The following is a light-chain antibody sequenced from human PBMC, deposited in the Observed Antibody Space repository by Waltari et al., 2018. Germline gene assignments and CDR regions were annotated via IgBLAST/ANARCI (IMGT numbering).Light chain of an antibody. Sequence: QSALTQPPSVSGSPGQSVTISCTGSSRDVAYHGRVPWYQQSPGRVTRLILSEVSPRPSGVPHRFSGSKSASTASLTISELQAEDEADYYCSSYTNSRTLVFGGGTRLTVL. CDR2: EVS. J-gene: IGLJ2*01. V-gene: IGLV2-18*02. CDR1: SRDVAYHGR. CDR3: SSYTNSRTLV.